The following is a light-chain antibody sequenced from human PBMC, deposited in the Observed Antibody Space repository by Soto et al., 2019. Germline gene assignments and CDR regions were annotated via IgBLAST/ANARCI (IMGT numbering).Light chain of an antibody. V-gene: IGKV1-5*03. CDR2: KAS. J-gene: IGKJ1*01. CDR1: QSISTW. CDR3: QQYKSDSPKT. Sequence: DIQMTQSPSTLSASVGDRVTITCRASQSISTWLAWYQQKPGKAPKVLLYKASSLQSGVPSRFSGSGSGTEFTPTISSLQPDDFASYYCQQYKSDSPKTFGQGTKVE.